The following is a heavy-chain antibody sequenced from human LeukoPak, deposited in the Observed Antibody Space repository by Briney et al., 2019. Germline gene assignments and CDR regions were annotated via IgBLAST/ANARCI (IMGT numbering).Heavy chain of an antibody. Sequence: AGRSLRLSCAASGFTFDDYAMHWVRQAPGKGLEWVSGISWNSGSIGYADSVKGRFTISRDNAKNSLYLQMNSLRAEDTALYYCAKARIAAAGLDAFDIWGQGTIVTVSS. J-gene: IGHJ3*02. CDR2: ISWNSGSI. CDR1: GFTFDDYA. CDR3: AKARIAAAGLDAFDI. D-gene: IGHD6-13*01. V-gene: IGHV3-9*01.